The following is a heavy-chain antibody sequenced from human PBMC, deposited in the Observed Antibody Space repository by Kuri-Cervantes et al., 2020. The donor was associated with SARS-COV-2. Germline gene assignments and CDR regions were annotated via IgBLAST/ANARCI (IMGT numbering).Heavy chain of an antibody. CDR1: GFPSSSYA. CDR3: AKAQTGRSPDAFDI. J-gene: IGHJ3*02. V-gene: IGHV3-30-3*01. Sequence: GGSLRLSCAASGFPSSSYAMHWVRQAPGKGLEWVAVISYDGSNKYYADSVKGRFTISRDNSKNTLYLQMNSLRAEDTAVYYCAKAQTGRSPDAFDIWGQGTMVTVSS. D-gene: IGHD1-1*01. CDR2: ISYDGSNK.